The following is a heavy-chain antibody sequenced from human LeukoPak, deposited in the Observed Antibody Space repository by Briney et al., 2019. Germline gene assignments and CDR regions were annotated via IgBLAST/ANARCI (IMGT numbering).Heavy chain of an antibody. Sequence: GGSLRLSCAASGFTFSSYWMSWVRQAPGKGLEWVANIKQDGSEKYYVDSVKGRFTISRDNAKNSPYLQMNSLRAEETAVYYCARDVAVAGFAFDIWGQGTMVTVSS. CDR3: ARDVAVAGFAFDI. CDR2: IKQDGSEK. J-gene: IGHJ3*02. D-gene: IGHD6-19*01. V-gene: IGHV3-7*01. CDR1: GFTFSSYW.